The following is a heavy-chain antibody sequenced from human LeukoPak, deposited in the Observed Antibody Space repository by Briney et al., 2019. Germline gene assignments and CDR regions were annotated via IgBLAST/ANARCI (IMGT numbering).Heavy chain of an antibody. J-gene: IGHJ6*02. CDR1: GFTFSSYA. CDR3: ATYTTWVAGDV. V-gene: IGHV3-23*01. Sequence: PGGSLRLSCAASGFTFSSYAMTWVRQAPGKGLEWVSVISGSGGTTYYADSVKGRFTISRDNSKNSLYLQMDSLRAEDTAVYYCATYTTWVAGDVLGQGTTVIV. CDR2: ISGSGGTT. D-gene: IGHD1-1*01.